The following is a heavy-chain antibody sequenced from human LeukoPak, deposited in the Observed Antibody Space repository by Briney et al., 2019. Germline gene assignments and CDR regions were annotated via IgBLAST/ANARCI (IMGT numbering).Heavy chain of an antibody. Sequence: GGSLRLSCAASGFTFTTYWMSWVRQAPGKGLEWVSAISDTGNTYHADSVKGRFTISRDSSKNTLFLQMNRLRPEDAAVYYCAKAPVTTCRGAFCYPFDYWGLGTLVTVSS. V-gene: IGHV3-23*01. J-gene: IGHJ4*02. CDR3: AKAPVTTCRGAFCYPFDY. CDR2: ISDTGNT. CDR1: GFTFTTYW. D-gene: IGHD2-15*01.